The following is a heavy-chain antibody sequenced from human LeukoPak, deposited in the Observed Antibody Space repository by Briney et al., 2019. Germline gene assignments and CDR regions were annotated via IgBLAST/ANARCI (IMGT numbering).Heavy chain of an antibody. D-gene: IGHD3-10*01. J-gene: IGHJ4*02. Sequence: SETLSLTCTVSGGSIGSSSYYWGWIRQPPGKGLEWIGSIYYSGSTYYNPSLKSRVTISVDTSKNQFSLKLSSVTAADTAVYYCARTAGGLLWFGELLQRGPTQFDYWGQGTLVTVSS. CDR3: ARTAGGLLWFGELLQRGPTQFDY. CDR1: GGSIGSSSYY. CDR2: IYYSGST. V-gene: IGHV4-39*07.